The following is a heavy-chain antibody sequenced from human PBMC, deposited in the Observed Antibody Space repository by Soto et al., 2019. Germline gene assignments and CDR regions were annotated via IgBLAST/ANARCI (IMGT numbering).Heavy chain of an antibody. D-gene: IGHD6-13*01. CDR1: GGSISTSNL. CDR3: ARSPRSIAAGGIDY. Sequence: QVQLQESGPGLVKPSGTLSLTCAVSGGSISTSNLWTRVRQPPGKGLAWMGEIYHSGSTNYNPSRKSRATISVDKSKNQFSLKLNSVAAADTAVYYCARSPRSIAAGGIDYWGQGFLVTVSS. CDR2: IYHSGST. J-gene: IGHJ4*02. V-gene: IGHV4-4*02.